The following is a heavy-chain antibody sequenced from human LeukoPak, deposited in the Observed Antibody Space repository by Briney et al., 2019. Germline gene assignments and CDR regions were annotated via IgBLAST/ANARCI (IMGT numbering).Heavy chain of an antibody. CDR2: INPNTGDT. CDR1: GYTFTGYY. D-gene: IGHD3-9*01. J-gene: IGHJ5*02. V-gene: IGHV1-2*06. Sequence: GASVKVSCKTSGYTFTGYYMHWVRQAPGQGLEWMGRINPNTGDTEYAQKFQGRVTMTRDTSITTAYMALSRLRSDDTAMYFCARFSLAESWVDPWGQGTLVTVSS. CDR3: ARFSLAESWVDP.